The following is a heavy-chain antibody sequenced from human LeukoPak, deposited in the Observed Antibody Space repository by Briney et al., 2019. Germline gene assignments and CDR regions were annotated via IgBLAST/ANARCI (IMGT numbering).Heavy chain of an antibody. CDR1: GGPFGVYY. J-gene: IGHJ4*02. D-gene: IGHD3-10*01. CDR2: INHSGST. V-gene: IGHV4-34*01. CDR3: AGPGAGDLDY. Sequence: PSETPSLTCVVYGGPFGVYYWSWVRQPPGKGLEWIGEINHSGSTNYNPSLKSRVTISVDTSKNHFSLKLSSVTAADTAVYYCAGPGAGDLDYWGQGTLVTVSS.